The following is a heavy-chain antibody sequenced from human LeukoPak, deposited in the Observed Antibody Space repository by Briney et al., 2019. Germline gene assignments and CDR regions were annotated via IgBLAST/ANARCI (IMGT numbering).Heavy chain of an antibody. CDR3: ARDRATVTPPHPEVFDI. V-gene: IGHV4-39*07. CDR1: SGSISSGSYY. D-gene: IGHD4-17*01. CDR2: IYYSGNT. J-gene: IGHJ3*02. Sequence: SETLSLTCTVSSGSISSGSYYWGWVRPPPGQGLGWIGSIYYSGNTYYTPSLKSRVTISVDASMNAFSLKLTSVTAADTAVYYCARDRATVTPPHPEVFDIWGQGTMVTVSS.